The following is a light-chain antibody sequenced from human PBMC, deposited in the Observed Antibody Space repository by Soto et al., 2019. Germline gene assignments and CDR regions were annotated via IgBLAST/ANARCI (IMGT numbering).Light chain of an antibody. Sequence: DNQMTQSPSTLSASLRDRVTITSRASQSISSRLAWYQQKPGKAPKLLIYDVSNLESGVPSRFSGCGSGTEFTLTVSSLQPDDFATYYCQQYNTFWTFGQGTKVDIK. CDR2: DVS. CDR1: QSISSR. CDR3: QQYNTFWT. V-gene: IGKV1-5*01. J-gene: IGKJ1*01.